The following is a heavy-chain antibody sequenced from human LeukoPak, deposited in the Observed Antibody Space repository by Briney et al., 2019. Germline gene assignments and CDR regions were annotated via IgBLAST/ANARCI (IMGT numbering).Heavy chain of an antibody. V-gene: IGHV1-2*02. CDR2: TNPKNGGT. Sequence: ASVKVSCKASGYTFPGHHIHWVRQAPGQGLEWMGWTNPKNGGTNYAQKFQGRVTMTRDTSINTAFMELSRLNSDDTAVCFCARDGYGGNSFDYWGQGTLVTVSS. CDR1: GYTFPGHH. J-gene: IGHJ4*02. CDR3: ARDGYGGNSFDY. D-gene: IGHD4-23*01.